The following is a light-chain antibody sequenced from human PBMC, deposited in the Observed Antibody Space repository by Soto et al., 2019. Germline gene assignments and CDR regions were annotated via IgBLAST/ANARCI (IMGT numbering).Light chain of an antibody. CDR2: SNN. CDR1: SSNVGSNT. V-gene: IGLV1-44*01. Sequence: QSVLTQPPSASGTPGQRVTISCSGSSSNVGSNTVNWYQQLPGTAPKLLIYSNNQRPSGVPDRSSGSKSGTSASLAITGLQAEDEADYYCQSHDSSLHASVFGTGTKVTVL. J-gene: IGLJ1*01. CDR3: QSHDSSLHASV.